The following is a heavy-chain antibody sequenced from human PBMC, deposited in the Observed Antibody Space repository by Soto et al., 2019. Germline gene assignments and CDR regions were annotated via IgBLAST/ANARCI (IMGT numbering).Heavy chain of an antibody. CDR2: INHSGST. CDR1: GGSFSGYY. V-gene: IGHV4-34*01. CDR3: ARGGGTSYYYYGMDV. D-gene: IGHD6-25*01. J-gene: IGHJ6*02. Sequence: QVQLQQWGAGLLKPSETLSLTCAVYGGSFSGYYWSWIRQPPGKGLEWIGEINHSGSTNYNPSLKSRVTISVDTSKNQCSLTLSSVTAADTAVYYCARGGGTSYYYYGMDVWGQGTTVTVSS.